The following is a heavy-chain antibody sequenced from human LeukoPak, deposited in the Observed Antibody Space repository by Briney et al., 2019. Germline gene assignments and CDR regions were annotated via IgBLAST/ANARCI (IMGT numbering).Heavy chain of an antibody. CDR1: GYTFTNYG. CDR2: VSAYADNT. V-gene: IGHV1-18*01. D-gene: IGHD2-15*01. Sequence: ASVKVSCKASGYTFTNYGITWVRQAPGHGLEWMGWVSAYADNTNYVQKIQGRVTMTTDTSTSTAYMELRSLRPDDTAVYYCARDCIGCHGFDYWGQGTLVTVSS. J-gene: IGHJ4*02. CDR3: ARDCIGCHGFDY.